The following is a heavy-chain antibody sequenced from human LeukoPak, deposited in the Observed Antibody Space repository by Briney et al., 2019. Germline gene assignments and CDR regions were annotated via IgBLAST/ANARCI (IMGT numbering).Heavy chain of an antibody. J-gene: IGHJ5*02. D-gene: IGHD3-9*01. CDR3: ATWGYDILTGINWFDP. CDR1: GYTFTSYG. V-gene: IGHV1-24*01. CDR2: SDPEDGET. Sequence: ASVKVSCKASGYTFTSYGISWVRQAPGQGLEWMGGSDPEDGETIYAQKFQGRVTMTEDTSTDTAYMELSSLRSEDTAVYYCATWGYDILTGINWFDPWGQGTLVTVSS.